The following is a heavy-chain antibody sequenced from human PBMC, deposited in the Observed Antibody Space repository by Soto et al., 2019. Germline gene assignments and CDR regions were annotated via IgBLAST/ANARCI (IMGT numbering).Heavy chain of an antibody. J-gene: IGHJ6*02. CDR2: INPNSGGT. D-gene: IGHD1-26*01. V-gene: IGHV1-2*04. CDR1: GYTFTGYY. CDR3: ARDPVLGVGARVYYYYGMDV. Sequence: ASVKVSCKASGYTFTGYYMHWVRQAPGQGLEWMGWINPNSGGTNYAQKFQGWVTMTRDTSISTAYMELSRLRSDDTAVYYCARDPVLGVGARVYYYYGMDVWGQGTTVTVSS.